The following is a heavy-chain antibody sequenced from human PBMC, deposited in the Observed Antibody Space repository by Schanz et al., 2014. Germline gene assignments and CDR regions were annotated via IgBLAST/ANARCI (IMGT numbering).Heavy chain of an antibody. CDR2: IYYSGTT. J-gene: IGHJ5*01. D-gene: IGHD6-25*01. V-gene: IGHV4-39*01. CDR3: ATGGYGGNSWFDS. Sequence: QLQLQESGPGLVKPSETLSLTCTVSGGSISSSSYYWGWIRQPPGKGLEWIGSIYYSGTTHYNPSLLSRVTISVDTSKNQFSLTLTSVTAADTAVYYCATGGYGGNSWFDSWSQGTVVTVSS. CDR1: GGSISSSSYY.